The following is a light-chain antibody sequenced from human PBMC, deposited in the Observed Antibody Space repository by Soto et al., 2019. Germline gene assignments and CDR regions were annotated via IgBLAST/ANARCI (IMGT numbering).Light chain of an antibody. J-gene: IGLJ1*01. V-gene: IGLV1-40*01. CDR2: DNT. CDR3: SSYTNINTRACV. CDR1: SSDIGAGYR. Sequence: QSVLTQPPSVSGAPGERVTISCTGSSSDIGAGYRVRWYQQVPGTAPKLLIYDNTNRPSGVPARFSGSKSGTSASLAISGLQAEDEAEYYCSSYTNINTRACVFGTGTKLTVL.